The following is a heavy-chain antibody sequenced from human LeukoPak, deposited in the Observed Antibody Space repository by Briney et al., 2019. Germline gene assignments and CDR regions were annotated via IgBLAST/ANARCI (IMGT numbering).Heavy chain of an antibody. CDR1: GGSISTYD. V-gene: IGHV4-59*03. D-gene: IGHD6-19*01. Sequence: SETLSLTCTVSGGSISTYDWSWIRQPPGKGLEWIGYIYYSGSTNYNPSFKSRVTISVDTSKNQFSLKLSSVTAADTAVYYCACHGSGWEIHYWAQGTLVTVSS. CDR3: ACHGSGWEIHY. J-gene: IGHJ4*02. CDR2: IYYSGST.